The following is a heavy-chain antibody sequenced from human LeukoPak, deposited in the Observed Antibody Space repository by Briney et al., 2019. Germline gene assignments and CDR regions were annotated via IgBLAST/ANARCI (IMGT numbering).Heavy chain of an antibody. CDR3: ARIVVVPAAIYYYYMDV. CDR1: GGSISSSSYY. V-gene: IGHV4-39*07. J-gene: IGHJ6*03. Sequence: PSETLSLTCTVSGGSISSSSYYWGWIRQPPGKGLEWIGSIYYSGSTYYNPSLKSRVTISIDTSKNQFSLKLSSVTAADTAVYYCARIVVVPAAIYYYYMDVWGKGTTVTVSS. CDR2: IYYSGST. D-gene: IGHD2-2*01.